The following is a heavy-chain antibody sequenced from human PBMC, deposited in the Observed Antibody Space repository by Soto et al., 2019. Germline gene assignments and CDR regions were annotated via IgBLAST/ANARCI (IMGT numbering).Heavy chain of an antibody. V-gene: IGHV3-23*01. CDR3: ARDRATFDS. CDR1: GFTFISYA. D-gene: IGHD1-26*01. J-gene: IGHJ4*02. Sequence: EVQLLQSGGGLVQPGGSLGLYCGASGFTFISYAMSWVRHVPGKGLEWISSIRGSGANTWYAGSVQGRFIISRDNSKSTVSLHMSSLRVEDTAIYCCARDRATFDSWGQGTVVTVSS. CDR2: IRGSGANT.